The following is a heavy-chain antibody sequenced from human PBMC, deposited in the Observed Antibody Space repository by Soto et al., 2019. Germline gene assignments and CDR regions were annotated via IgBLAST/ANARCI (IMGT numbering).Heavy chain of an antibody. D-gene: IGHD1-1*01. CDR1: GFTFSFSSHW. Sequence: GGSLRLSCEAFGFTFSFSSHWMSWVRQAPGKGLVWVANINPDGSVKYYVDSVKGRFTVSRDNAKNSLYLQMDSLRVEDTAVYFCASLLGTATTFDYWGQGA. CDR3: ASLLGTATTFDY. CDR2: INPDGSVK. J-gene: IGHJ4*02. V-gene: IGHV3-7*01.